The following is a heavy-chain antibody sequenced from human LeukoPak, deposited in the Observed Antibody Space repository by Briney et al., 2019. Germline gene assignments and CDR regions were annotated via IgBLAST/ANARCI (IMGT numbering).Heavy chain of an antibody. J-gene: IGHJ4*02. CDR3: ARIAAPGNRRLNF. V-gene: IGHV1-8*01. Sequence: GASVKVSCEASGYTFTTYDINWVRQAAGQGLEWMGWMNPNSGNTGNAQKFQGRVTMTRNTSISTAYMELTSLTSEDTAVYSCARIAAPGNRRLNFWGQGTLVTVSS. CDR2: MNPNSGNT. D-gene: IGHD6-13*01. CDR1: GYTFTTYD.